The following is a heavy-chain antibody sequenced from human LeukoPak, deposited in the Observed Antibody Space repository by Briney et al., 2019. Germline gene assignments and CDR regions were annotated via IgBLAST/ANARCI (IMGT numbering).Heavy chain of an antibody. D-gene: IGHD2-15*01. CDR2: IRSSGDLM. CDR1: GFPFSSSD. CDR3: AKDRAIRGGKGFDS. Sequence: GGSLRLSCSAASGFPFSSSDMTWVRQAPGKGLEWISYIRSSGDLMYYAESVKGRFSISRDNAKNSLFLQMNSLRAEDTAVYYCAKDRAIRGGKGFDSWGQGTLVTVSS. J-gene: IGHJ4*02. V-gene: IGHV3-48*03.